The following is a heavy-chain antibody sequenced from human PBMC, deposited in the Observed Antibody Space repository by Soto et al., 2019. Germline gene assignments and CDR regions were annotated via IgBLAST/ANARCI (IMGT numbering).Heavy chain of an antibody. D-gene: IGHD2-2*01. V-gene: IGHV1-46*01. J-gene: IGHJ6*02. Sequence: ASVKVSCKASGYTFTSYYMHWVRQAPGQGLEWMGIINPSGGSTSYAQKFQGRVTMTRDTSTSTVYMELSSLRSEDTAVYYCATNGNIVVVPAAREGMDVWGQGTTVTVSS. CDR3: ATNGNIVVVPAAREGMDV. CDR2: INPSGGST. CDR1: GYTFTSYY.